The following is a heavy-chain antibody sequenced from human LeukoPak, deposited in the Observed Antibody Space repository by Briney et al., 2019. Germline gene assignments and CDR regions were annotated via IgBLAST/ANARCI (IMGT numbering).Heavy chain of an antibody. Sequence: GGSLRLSCAASGFTFNTYTMNWVRQAPGKGLEWVSSITSSSTAIYSADSVKGRFTISRDNSKNTLYLQMNNLRAEDTAVYYCAKTRGSGPFDYWGQGTLVTVSS. D-gene: IGHD3-10*01. J-gene: IGHJ4*02. V-gene: IGHV3-21*04. CDR1: GFTFNTYT. CDR3: AKTRGSGPFDY. CDR2: ITSSSTAI.